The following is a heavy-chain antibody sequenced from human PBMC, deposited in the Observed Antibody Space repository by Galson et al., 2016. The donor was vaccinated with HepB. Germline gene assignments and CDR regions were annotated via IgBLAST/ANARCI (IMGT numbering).Heavy chain of an antibody. J-gene: IGHJ6*02. CDR2: IYGGGST. Sequence: SLRLSCAASGFTVSTNYMSWVRQAPGKGLEWVSVIYGGGSTAYADSAKGRFTIPRHHSKTTLYLQMNSLRTEDTAVYYCARPLPNVGYGMDVWGQGTTVTVSS. D-gene: IGHD2-15*01. CDR1: GFTVSTNY. CDR3: ARPLPNVGYGMDV. V-gene: IGHV3-53*04.